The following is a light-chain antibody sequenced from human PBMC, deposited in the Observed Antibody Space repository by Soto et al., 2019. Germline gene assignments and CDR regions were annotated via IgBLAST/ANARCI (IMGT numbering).Light chain of an antibody. Sequence: IQRPQSPSSLSPSVGNGVTIICQARQAIDIYLNWYQLKPGKGNNPMLYDASYVETGVPSRFTGGGSGTHFTFTISILQPEAIAVSSCHQYDNHPPPWTFGAGTKVDIK. V-gene: IGKV1-33*01. CDR1: QAIDIY. CDR2: DAS. J-gene: IGKJ1*01. CDR3: HQYDNHPPPWT.